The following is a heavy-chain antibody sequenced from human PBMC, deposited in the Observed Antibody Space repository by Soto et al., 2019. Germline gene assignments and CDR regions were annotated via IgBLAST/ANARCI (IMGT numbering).Heavy chain of an antibody. V-gene: IGHV3-23*01. CDR2: FSATSENT. Sequence: EVQLLESGGGLVQPGGSLRLSCVGSGFFFSSYTMTWVRQAPGKGLEWVSSFSATSENTYYADSVRGRFTISRDSSKNTLFLQINSLTAEDTAMYYCAKARDQQWVRLPFDYWGQGILVIVSS. CDR3: AKARDQQWVRLPFDY. D-gene: IGHD6-19*01. CDR1: GFFFSSYT. J-gene: IGHJ4*02.